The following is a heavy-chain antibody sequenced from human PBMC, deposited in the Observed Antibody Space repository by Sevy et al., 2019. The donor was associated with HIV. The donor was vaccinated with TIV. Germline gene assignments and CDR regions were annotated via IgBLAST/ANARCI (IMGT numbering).Heavy chain of an antibody. V-gene: IGHV3-23*01. CDR2: IGGSGGST. Sequence: GGSLRLSCAGSGFIFSTYAMTWVRQAPGKGLEWVSSIGGSGGSTYYADSVKGRFTISRDNSNNMIDLEMNSLRAEDTAVYYCGKENRDGFQGGQGTLVTVSS. J-gene: IGHJ4*02. CDR3: GKENRDGFQ. D-gene: IGHD3-10*01. CDR1: GFIFSTYA.